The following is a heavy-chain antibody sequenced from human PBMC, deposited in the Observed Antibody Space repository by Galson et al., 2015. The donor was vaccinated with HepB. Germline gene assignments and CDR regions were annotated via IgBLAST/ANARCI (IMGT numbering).Heavy chain of an antibody. CDR3: ARRHCAGDCAADGYYGMDV. J-gene: IGHJ6*02. D-gene: IGHD2-21*02. Sequence: QSGAEVKKPGESLRISCKGSGYFFPTHWIIWVRQMPGKGLEWMGRIDPTDSYTNYNPSFQGHVTISADKSISTAYLQWSSLKASDTAMYYCARRHCAGDCAADGYYGMDVWGQGTTVTVSS. V-gene: IGHV5-10-1*01. CDR2: IDPTDSYT. CDR1: GYFFPTHW.